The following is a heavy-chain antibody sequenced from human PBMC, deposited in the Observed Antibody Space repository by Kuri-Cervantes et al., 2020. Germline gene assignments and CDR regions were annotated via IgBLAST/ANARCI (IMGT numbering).Heavy chain of an antibody. CDR1: GFTFSSYW. CDR2: IKQDGSEK. J-gene: IGHJ1*01. Sequence: GESLKISCAASGFTFSSYWMSWVRQAPGKGLEWVANIKQDGSEKYYVDSVKGRFTISRDNSKNTLDLQMNSLRPEDTAVYYCARDGFQHWGQGTRVTVSS. CDR3: ARDGFQH. V-gene: IGHV3-7*01.